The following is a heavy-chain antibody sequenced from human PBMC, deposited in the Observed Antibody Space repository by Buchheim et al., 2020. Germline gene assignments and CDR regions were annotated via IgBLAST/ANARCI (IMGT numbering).Heavy chain of an antibody. J-gene: IGHJ4*02. Sequence: QVQLQESGPGLVKPSETLSLTCTVSGGSISSYYWSWIRQPPGKGLEWIGYIYSSGSTNYNPSLKSRVTISVDTSKNQFSLKLSSVTAADTAVYYCARLRFLEWLYFDYWGQGTL. D-gene: IGHD3-3*01. CDR3: ARLRFLEWLYFDY. V-gene: IGHV4-59*01. CDR1: GGSISSYY. CDR2: IYSSGST.